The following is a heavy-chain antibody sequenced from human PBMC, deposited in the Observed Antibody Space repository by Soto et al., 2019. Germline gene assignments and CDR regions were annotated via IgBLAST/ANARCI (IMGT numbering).Heavy chain of an antibody. CDR2: IYPGDSDT. Sequence: PGESLKISCKGSGYTFTSYWIGWVRQMPGKGLEWMGIIYPGDSDTRYSPSFQGQVTISADKSISTAYLQWSSLKASDTAMYYCARSGYYYDSSGYYPDYWGQGTLVTVSS. CDR3: ARSGYYYDSSGYYPDY. CDR1: GYTFTSYW. V-gene: IGHV5-51*01. J-gene: IGHJ4*02. D-gene: IGHD3-22*01.